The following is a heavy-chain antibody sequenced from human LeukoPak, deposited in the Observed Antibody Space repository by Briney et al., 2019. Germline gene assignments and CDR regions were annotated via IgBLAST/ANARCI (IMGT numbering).Heavy chain of an antibody. D-gene: IGHD2-2*01. CDR1: GFTFSSYS. Sequence: GGSLRLSCAASGFTFSSYSMNWVRQAPGKGLEWVSSISSSSSYIYYADSVKGRFTISRDNAKNSLYLQMNSLRAEDTAVYYCARAGVVPAALDYFDYWGQGTLVTVSS. J-gene: IGHJ4*02. CDR2: ISSSSSYI. V-gene: IGHV3-21*01. CDR3: ARAGVVPAALDYFDY.